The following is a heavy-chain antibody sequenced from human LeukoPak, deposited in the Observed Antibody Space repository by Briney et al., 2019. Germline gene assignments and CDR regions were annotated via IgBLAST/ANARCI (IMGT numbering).Heavy chain of an antibody. Sequence: ASVKVSCKASGYTFTSYYMHWVRQAPGQGLEWMGIINPSGGSTSYAQKFQGRVTMTRDMSTSTVYMELSSLRSEDTAVYYCARAYCSSTSCYSPFDYWGQGTLVTVSS. CDR3: ARAYCSSTSCYSPFDY. J-gene: IGHJ4*02. CDR2: INPSGGST. V-gene: IGHV1-46*01. CDR1: GYTFTSYY. D-gene: IGHD2-2*01.